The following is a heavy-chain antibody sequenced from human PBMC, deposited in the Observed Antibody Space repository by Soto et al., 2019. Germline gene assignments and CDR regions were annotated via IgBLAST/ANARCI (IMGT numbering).Heavy chain of an antibody. V-gene: IGHV1-18*01. CDR3: ERERSITVVRVVPPLGGYYYYGMDF. J-gene: IGHJ6*02. CDR1: GYTCTSYG. D-gene: IGHD3-10*01. Sequence: QVQLVQSGAEVNKPGASVKVSCKDSGYTCTSYGISWVRQAPGPALEWTGWISAYNGNTNYAQKLQRRVTMTTDTSTSTAYVELRSLRSDDTGVYYGERERSITVVRVVPPLGGYYYYGMDFWGQGTTVTVSS. CDR2: ISAYNGNT.